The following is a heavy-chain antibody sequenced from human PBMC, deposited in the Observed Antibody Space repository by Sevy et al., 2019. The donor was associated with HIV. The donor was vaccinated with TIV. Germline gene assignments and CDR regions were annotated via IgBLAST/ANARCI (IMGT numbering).Heavy chain of an antibody. D-gene: IGHD6-13*01. CDR1: GFAFSNAW. CDR2: IKSKTDCGIT. CDR3: TKVMEVGQQLRSYYMDV. Sequence: GGSLRLSCAASGFAFSNAWMSWVRQAPGKGLEWVGRIKSKTDCGITDYAAPVKGRFTVSRDDSKNTLYLQMNSLKTEDTAVYYCTKVMEVGQQLRSYYMDVWGKGTTVTVSS. V-gene: IGHV3-15*01. J-gene: IGHJ6*03.